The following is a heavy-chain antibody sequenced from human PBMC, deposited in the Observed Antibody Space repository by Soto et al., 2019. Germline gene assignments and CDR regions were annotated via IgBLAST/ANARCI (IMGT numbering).Heavy chain of an antibody. J-gene: IGHJ6*02. CDR3: ANYSSSCYGYNYYGMDV. V-gene: IGHV1-69*06. CDR2: IIPLFGTA. D-gene: IGHD6-13*01. CDR1: GGTFSSYA. Sequence: SVKVSCKASGGTFSSYAISWVRQAPGQGLEWMGGIIPLFGTANYAQKFQGRVTITADKSTNTAYMELRSLRSEDTAVYYCANYSSSCYGYNYYGMDVWGQGTTVTVSS.